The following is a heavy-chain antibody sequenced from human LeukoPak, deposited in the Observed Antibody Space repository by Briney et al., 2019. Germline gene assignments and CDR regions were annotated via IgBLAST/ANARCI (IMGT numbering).Heavy chain of an antibody. V-gene: IGHV1-69*13. CDR2: IIPIFGTA. CDR3: TIRGVVPAAPTTRDY. Sequence: GASVKVSCKASGGTFSSYAISWVRQAPGQGLEWMGGIIPIFGTANYAQKFQGRVTITADESTSTAYMELSSLRSEDTAVYYCTIRGVVPAAPTTRDYWGQGTLVTVSS. D-gene: IGHD2-2*01. CDR1: GGTFSSYA. J-gene: IGHJ4*02.